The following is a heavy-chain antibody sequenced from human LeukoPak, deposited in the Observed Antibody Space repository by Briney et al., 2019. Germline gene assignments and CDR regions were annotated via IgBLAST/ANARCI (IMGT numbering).Heavy chain of an antibody. V-gene: IGHV3-30*02. CDR1: GFTFSSYG. CDR2: IRCDGSNK. D-gene: IGHD3-10*01. Sequence: GGSLRLSCAASGFTFSSYGMYWVRQAPGKGLEWVAFIRCDGSNKYYADSVKGRFTISRDNSKNTLYLQMNSLRAEDTAVYYCATTYYYGSGSYLFRGNGISDYWGQGTLVTVSS. CDR3: ATTYYYGSGSYLFRGNGISDY. J-gene: IGHJ4*02.